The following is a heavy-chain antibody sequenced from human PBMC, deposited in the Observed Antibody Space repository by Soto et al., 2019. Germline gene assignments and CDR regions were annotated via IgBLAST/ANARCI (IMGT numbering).Heavy chain of an antibody. V-gene: IGHV3-23*01. CDR3: AKGETTMITDYYAMDV. Sequence: GGSLRLSCAVSGFTFTSYAMTWVRQAPGKGLEWVSAISGSGGSEFYADSVKGRFTISRDNSKSTLYLQMKSLRAEDTALYYCAKGETTMITDYYAMDVWGQGTTVTVSS. J-gene: IGHJ6*02. D-gene: IGHD3-16*01. CDR2: ISGSGGSE. CDR1: GFTFTSYA.